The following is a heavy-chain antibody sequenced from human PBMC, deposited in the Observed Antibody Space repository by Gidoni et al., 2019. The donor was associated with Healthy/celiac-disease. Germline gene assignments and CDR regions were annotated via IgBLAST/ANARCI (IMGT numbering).Heavy chain of an antibody. D-gene: IGHD6-19*01. CDR3: AKSREGSGWYTLDY. J-gene: IGHJ4*02. CDR2: ISGSGGST. Sequence: AISGSGGSTYYADSVKGRFTISRDNSKNTLYLQLNSLRAEYTAVYYCAKSREGSGWYTLDYWGQGTLVTVAS. V-gene: IGHV3-23*01.